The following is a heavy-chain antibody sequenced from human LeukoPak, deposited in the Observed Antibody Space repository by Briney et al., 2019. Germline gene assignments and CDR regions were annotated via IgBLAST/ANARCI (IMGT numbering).Heavy chain of an antibody. CDR2: INHSGST. D-gene: IGHD5-12*01. J-gene: IGHJ4*02. CDR1: GGSFSGYY. CDR3: ARSPNSGYDPFDY. Sequence: SETLSLTCAVYGGSFSGYYWSWIRQPPGKGLEWIGEINHSGSTNYNPSLKSRVTISVDTSKNQFSLKLSSVTAADTAVYYCARSPNSGYDPFDYWGQGTLVTVSS. V-gene: IGHV4-34*01.